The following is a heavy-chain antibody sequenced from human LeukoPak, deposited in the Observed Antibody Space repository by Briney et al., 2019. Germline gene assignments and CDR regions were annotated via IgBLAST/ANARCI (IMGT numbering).Heavy chain of an antibody. CDR2: IYSGGST. D-gene: IGHD6-13*01. CDR3: ARDKAAAGLFDY. Sequence: ETLSLTCAVYGGSFSGYYWSWVRQAPGKGLEWVSVIYSGGSTYYADSVKGRFTISRDNSKNTLYLQMNSLRAEDTAVYYCARDKAAAGLFDYWGQGTLVTVSS. V-gene: IGHV3-53*01. CDR1: GGSFSGYY. J-gene: IGHJ4*02.